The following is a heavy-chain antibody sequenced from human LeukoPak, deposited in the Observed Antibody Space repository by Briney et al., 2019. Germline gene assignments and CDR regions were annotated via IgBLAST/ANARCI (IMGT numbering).Heavy chain of an antibody. D-gene: IGHD1-1*01. CDR2: FDPEDGET. J-gene: IGHJ6*04. Sequence: ASVKVSCKVSGYTLTELSMHWVRQAPGKGLEWMGGFDPEDGETIYAQKFQGRVTVTEDTSTDTAYMELCSLRSEDTAVYYCATADNWNPTGGYGMDVWGKGTTVTVSS. CDR3: ATADNWNPTGGYGMDV. CDR1: GYTLTELS. V-gene: IGHV1-24*01.